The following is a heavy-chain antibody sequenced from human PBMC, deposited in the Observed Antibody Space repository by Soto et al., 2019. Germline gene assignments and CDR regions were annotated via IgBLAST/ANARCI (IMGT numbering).Heavy chain of an antibody. CDR3: ARHSIGVGAPFDY. CDR1: GYTFTAYW. D-gene: IGHD3-22*01. Sequence: GESLKISCKGSGYTFTAYWIAWVRQMPGRGLEWMGIIQPGNSDTRYSPSLQGQVTISADKSISTVYLQWSTLKASDTAMYYCARHSIGVGAPFDYWGQGILVTVSS. CDR2: IQPGNSDT. J-gene: IGHJ4*02. V-gene: IGHV5-51*01.